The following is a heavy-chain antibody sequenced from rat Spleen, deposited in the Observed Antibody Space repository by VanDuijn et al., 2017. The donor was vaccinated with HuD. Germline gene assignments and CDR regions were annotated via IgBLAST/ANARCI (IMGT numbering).Heavy chain of an antibody. J-gene: IGHJ2*01. V-gene: IGHV5-29*01. CDR3: ARSVFDY. CDR2: INYDGSST. Sequence: EVQLVESVGGLVQPGRSLKLSCAASGFTFNDYYMAWFRQAPTKGLEWVATINYDGSSTNYRDSVKGRFTISRDNAKSTLYLQMDSLKSEDTATYYCARSVFDYWGQGVMVTVSS. CDR1: GFTFNDYY.